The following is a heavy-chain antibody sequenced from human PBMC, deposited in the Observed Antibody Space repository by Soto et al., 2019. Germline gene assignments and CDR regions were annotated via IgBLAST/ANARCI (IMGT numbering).Heavy chain of an antibody. CDR1: GGTFSSYT. Sequence: QVQLVQSGAEVKKPGSSVKVSCKASGGTFSSYTISWVRQAPGQGLEWKGGIIPIFGTANYAQKFQGRVTNTADESTSTAHMELSSLTSEDTAVYYCARVRPYAAAAPAPAFDNWGQGTMVTVSS. D-gene: IGHD6-13*01. CDR3: ARVRPYAAAAPAPAFDN. J-gene: IGHJ3*02. CDR2: IIPIFGTA. V-gene: IGHV1-69*12.